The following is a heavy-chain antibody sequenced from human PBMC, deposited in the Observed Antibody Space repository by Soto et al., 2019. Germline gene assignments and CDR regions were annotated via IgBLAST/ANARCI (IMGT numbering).Heavy chain of an antibody. Sequence: QVQLVQSGVEVKKPGASVKVSCKASGYTFTNYYIHWVRQAPGQGLEWMGIIHPSGGTATYAQKFQGRVSMASDTSTSTGYMELSSLRSEDTAVYYCARADGGNRFDYWGQGTLVTVSS. J-gene: IGHJ4*02. CDR3: ARADGGNRFDY. D-gene: IGHD1-26*01. CDR2: IHPSGGTA. CDR1: GYTFTNYY. V-gene: IGHV1-46*01.